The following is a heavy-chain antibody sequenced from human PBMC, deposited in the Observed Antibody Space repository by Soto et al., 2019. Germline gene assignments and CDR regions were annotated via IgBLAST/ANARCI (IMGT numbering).Heavy chain of an antibody. CDR2: IYYSGST. CDR1: GGSISSGGYY. Sequence: QVQLQESGPGLVKPSQTLSLTCTVSGGSISSGGYYWSWIRQHPGKGLEWIGYIYYSGSTYYNPSLKSRVTISVDTSKNQFSLKLSSVTAADTAVYYCARDRLYCGGDCSTFDAFDIWGQGTMVTVSS. CDR3: ARDRLYCGGDCSTFDAFDI. D-gene: IGHD2-21*02. V-gene: IGHV4-31*03. J-gene: IGHJ3*02.